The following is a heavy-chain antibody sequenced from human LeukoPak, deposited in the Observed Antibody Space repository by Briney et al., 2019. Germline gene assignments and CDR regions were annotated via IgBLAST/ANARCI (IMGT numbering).Heavy chain of an antibody. V-gene: IGHV1-2*02. J-gene: IGHJ4*02. CDR2: INPNSGGT. CDR3: ARDHRDYGDYGD. CDR1: GYTFTGCY. Sequence: ASVKVSCKASGYTFTGCYMHWVRQAPGQGLEWMGWINPNSGGTNYAQKFQGRVTMTRDTSISTAYMELSRLRSDDAAVYYCARDHRDYGDYGDWGQGTLVTVSS. D-gene: IGHD4-17*01.